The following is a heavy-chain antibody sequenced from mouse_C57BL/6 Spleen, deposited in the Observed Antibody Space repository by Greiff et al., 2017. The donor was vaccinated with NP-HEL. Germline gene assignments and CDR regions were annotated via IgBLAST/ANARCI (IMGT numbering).Heavy chain of an antibody. CDR2: IYPGDGDT. CDR3: ARERGDWDAFDY. J-gene: IGHJ2*01. D-gene: IGHD4-1*01. V-gene: IGHV1-82*01. Sequence: VQLQQSGPELVKPGASVKISCKASGYAFSSSWMNWVKQRPGKGLEWIGRIYPGDGDTNYNGKFKGKATLTADKSSSTAYMQLSSLTSEDSAVYFCARERGDWDAFDYWGQGTTLTVSS. CDR1: GYAFSSSW.